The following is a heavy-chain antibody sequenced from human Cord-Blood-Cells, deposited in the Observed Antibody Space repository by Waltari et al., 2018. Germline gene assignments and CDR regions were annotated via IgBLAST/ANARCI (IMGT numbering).Heavy chain of an antibody. CDR1: GGSISSGRYY. J-gene: IGHJ5*02. CDR3: AIKRYSSSNWFDP. D-gene: IGHD6-6*01. CDR2: IYTSGST. V-gene: IGHV4-61*09. Sequence: QVQLQESGPGLVKPSQTLSLTCTVSGGSISSGRYYWSWIRQPAGKGLEWIGYIYTSGSTNYNPSLKSRVTISVDTSKNQFSLKLSSVTAADTAVYYCAIKRYSSSNWFDPWGQGTLVTVSS.